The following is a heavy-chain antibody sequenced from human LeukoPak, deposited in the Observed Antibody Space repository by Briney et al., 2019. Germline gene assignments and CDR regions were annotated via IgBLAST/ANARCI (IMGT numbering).Heavy chain of an antibody. CDR3: AREDSYGFGIDY. D-gene: IGHD5-18*01. V-gene: IGHV3-21*01. CDR1: GFTFSSYS. J-gene: IGHJ4*02. CDR2: ISSSGSYI. Sequence: GGSLRLSCAASGFTFSSYSMNWVRQAPGKGLEWVSSISSSGSYIYYADSLKGRFTISRDNAKSSLYLQMNSLRAEDTAVYYCAREDSYGFGIDYWGQGTLVTVSS.